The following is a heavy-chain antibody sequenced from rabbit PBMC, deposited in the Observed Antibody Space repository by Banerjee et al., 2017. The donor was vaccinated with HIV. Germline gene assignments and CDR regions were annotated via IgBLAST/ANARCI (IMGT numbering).Heavy chain of an antibody. V-gene: IGHV1S40*01. CDR1: GFDFSSNA. CDR3: ARGADIDVYNL. Sequence: QSLEESGGDLVKPGASLTLTCTASGFDFSSNAMCWVRQAPGKGLEWIACIAVGSSAGTDYANWAKGRFTISRTSSTTVTPQMTSLTAADTATYFCARGADIDVYNLWGPGTLVTVS. J-gene: IGHJ4*01. CDR2: IAVGSSAGT.